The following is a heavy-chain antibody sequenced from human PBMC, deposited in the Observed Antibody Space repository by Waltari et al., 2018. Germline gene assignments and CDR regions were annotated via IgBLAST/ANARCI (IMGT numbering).Heavy chain of an antibody. Sequence: QVQLQQWGAGLLKPSATLSLTCAVYGGSFSGYYWSWHRQPPGKGLEWIGEINHSGSTNYNPSLKSRVTISVDTSKNQFSLKLSSVTAADTAVYYCARTGDYGDLYYFDYWGQGTLVTVSS. V-gene: IGHV4-34*01. J-gene: IGHJ4*02. CDR1: GGSFSGYY. CDR3: ARTGDYGDLYYFDY. D-gene: IGHD4-17*01. CDR2: INHSGST.